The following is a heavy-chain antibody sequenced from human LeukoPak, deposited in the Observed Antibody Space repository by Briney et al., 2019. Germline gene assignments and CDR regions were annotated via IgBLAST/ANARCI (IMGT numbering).Heavy chain of an antibody. D-gene: IGHD3-22*01. CDR1: GFTFSSYW. CDR2: IKQDGSEK. J-gene: IGHJ4*02. CDR3: ARHYYANSDYYPYYFDY. V-gene: IGHV3-7*01. Sequence: GGSLRLSCAASGFTFSSYWMSWVRQAPGKGLEWVANIKQDGSEKDYVDSVKGRLTISRDNAKNSLYLQMNSLRAEDTAVYYCARHYYANSDYYPYYFDYWGQGTLVTVSS.